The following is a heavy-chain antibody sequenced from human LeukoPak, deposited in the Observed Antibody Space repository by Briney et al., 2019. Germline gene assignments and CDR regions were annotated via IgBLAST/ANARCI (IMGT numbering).Heavy chain of an antibody. V-gene: IGHV4-28*01. CDR1: GYSITSSSW. CDR2: IYHSGTT. J-gene: IGHJ4*02. CDR3: ARKENVYYYFDY. Sequence: PSETLSLTCAVSGYSITSSSWWGWIRQPPGKGLEWIGYIYHSGTTYYNPSLQSRVTMSVDTSKNQLSLKLSSVTAVDTAVYYCARKENVYYYFDYWGQGTLVTVSS. D-gene: IGHD3-10*01.